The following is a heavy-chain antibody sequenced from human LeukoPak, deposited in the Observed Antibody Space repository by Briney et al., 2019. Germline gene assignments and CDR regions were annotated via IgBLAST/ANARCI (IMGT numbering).Heavy chain of an antibody. J-gene: IGHJ5*02. CDR2: IYHSGST. Sequence: SETLSLTCAVSGYSISSGYYWGWIRQPPGKGRGWIGSIYHSGSTYYNPSLKSRVTISVDTSKNQFSLKLSSVTAADTAVYYCARDPVGDTDLWGQGTLVTVSS. V-gene: IGHV4-38-2*02. CDR3: ARDPVGDTDL. CDR1: GYSISSGYY. D-gene: IGHD2-21*02.